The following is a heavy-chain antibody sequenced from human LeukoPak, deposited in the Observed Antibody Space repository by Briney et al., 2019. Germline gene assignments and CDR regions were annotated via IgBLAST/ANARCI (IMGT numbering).Heavy chain of an antibody. J-gene: IGHJ4*02. CDR3: ARRGNYDSSFDY. CDR2: MYSGGSA. Sequence: GGSLRLSCAASGFTVSSNFVSWVRQAPGKGLEWVSVMYSGGSAYYADSVKGRFTISRDNAKNSLYLQMNSLRDEDTAVYYCARRGNYDSSFDYWGQGTLVTVSS. CDR1: GFTVSSNF. V-gene: IGHV3-53*01. D-gene: IGHD3-22*01.